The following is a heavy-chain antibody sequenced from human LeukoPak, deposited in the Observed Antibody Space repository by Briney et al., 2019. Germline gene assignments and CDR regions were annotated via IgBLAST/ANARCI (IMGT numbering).Heavy chain of an antibody. D-gene: IGHD6-13*01. CDR3: ARIGYSSSCFDY. Sequence: GRSLRLSCAASGFTFSNYWMSWVRQAPGKGLEWVANIKQDGNQIYYGESLKGRFNISRDNSKNSVYLQMNSLRAEDTAVYYCARIGYSSSCFDYWGQGTLVTVSS. CDR2: IKQDGNQI. CDR1: GFTFSNYW. V-gene: IGHV3-7*01. J-gene: IGHJ4*02.